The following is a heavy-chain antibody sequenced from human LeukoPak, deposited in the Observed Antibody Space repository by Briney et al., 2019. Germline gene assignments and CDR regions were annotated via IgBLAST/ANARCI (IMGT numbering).Heavy chain of an antibody. CDR3: ARGDYYDSSGYYTYYFDY. CDR2: ISYDGSNK. Sequence: PXKGLXXVXVISYDGSNKYYADSVKGRFTISRDNSKNTLYLQMNSLRAEDTAVYYCARGDYYDSSGYYTYYFDYWGQGTLVTVSS. V-gene: IGHV3-30-3*01. D-gene: IGHD3-22*01. J-gene: IGHJ4*02.